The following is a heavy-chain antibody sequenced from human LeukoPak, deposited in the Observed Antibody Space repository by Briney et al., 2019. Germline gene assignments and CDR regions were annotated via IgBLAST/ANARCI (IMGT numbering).Heavy chain of an antibody. CDR3: AKDLGVYGGNSEVAFDI. D-gene: IGHD4-23*01. V-gene: IGHV3-21*04. J-gene: IGHJ3*02. CDR2: ITSSSSYI. CDR1: GFTFSSYN. Sequence: GGSLRLSCAASGFTFSSYNMNWVRQAPGKGLEWVSSITSSSSYIYYADSVKGRFTISRDNSKNTLYLQMNSLRAEDTAVYYCAKDLGVYGGNSEVAFDIWGQGTMVTVSS.